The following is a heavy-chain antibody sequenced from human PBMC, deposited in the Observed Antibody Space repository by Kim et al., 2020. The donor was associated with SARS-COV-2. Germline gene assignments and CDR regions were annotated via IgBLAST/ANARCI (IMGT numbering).Heavy chain of an antibody. V-gene: IGHV3-30*07. Sequence: DSGKGRFTISRDNSKNTLYLQMNSLRDEDTAVYYCARGSDCSGGGCYSDYWGQGTLVTVSS. CDR3: ARGSDCSGGGCYSDY. J-gene: IGHJ4*02. D-gene: IGHD2-15*01.